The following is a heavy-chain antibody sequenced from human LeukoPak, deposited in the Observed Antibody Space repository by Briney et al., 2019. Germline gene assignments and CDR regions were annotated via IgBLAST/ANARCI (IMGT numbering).Heavy chain of an antibody. D-gene: IGHD5-24*01. CDR3: ARGADGAFDY. CDR2: IKQGGGET. V-gene: IGHV3-7*01. J-gene: IGHJ4*02. Sequence: PGGSLRLSCEGSAFIFSGHWMNWVRQAPGKGLEWVANIKQGGGETYNVDSVKGRFSISRDNAKSSLYLQMNSLRAEDTAVYYCARGADGAFDYWGQGIVVTVSP. CDR1: AFIFSGHW.